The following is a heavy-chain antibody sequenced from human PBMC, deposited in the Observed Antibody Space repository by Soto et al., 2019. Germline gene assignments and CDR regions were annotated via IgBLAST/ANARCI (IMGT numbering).Heavy chain of an antibody. CDR1: GYTFTRNA. CDR2: IDAGNGNT. Sequence: QVQLVQSGAEVKKPGASVKVSCKASGYTFTRNAIHWVRQAPGQRLEWIGKIDAGNGNTKYSQKFQGRVTITRDTSASAAYMELSTLGSEDTSIYYCAGSGTDYSRFDYWGQGTLGTVSS. D-gene: IGHD3-9*01. V-gene: IGHV1-3*01. CDR3: AGSGTDYSRFDY. J-gene: IGHJ4*02.